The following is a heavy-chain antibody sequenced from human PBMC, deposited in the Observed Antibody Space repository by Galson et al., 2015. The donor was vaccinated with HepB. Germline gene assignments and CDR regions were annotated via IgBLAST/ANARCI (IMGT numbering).Heavy chain of an antibody. Sequence: SVKVSCKASRYIFSTYGISWVRQAPGQGLEWMGWISVYNGNTNYAQKLQGRVTMTTDTSTSTAYMELRSLRSDDTAVYYCARVVDDYGDRRGAFDIWGQGTMVTVSS. CDR2: ISVYNGNT. V-gene: IGHV1-18*01. CDR3: ARVVDDYGDRRGAFDI. CDR1: RYIFSTYG. D-gene: IGHD4-17*01. J-gene: IGHJ3*02.